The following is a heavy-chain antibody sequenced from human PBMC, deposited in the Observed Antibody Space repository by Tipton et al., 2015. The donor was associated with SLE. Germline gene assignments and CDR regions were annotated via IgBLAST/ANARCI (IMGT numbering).Heavy chain of an antibody. CDR2: ISSSGSTI. CDR3: ATSIAAAGRYFDY. CDR1: GFTFSSYE. V-gene: IGHV3-48*03. D-gene: IGHD6-13*01. J-gene: IGHJ4*02. Sequence: QLVQSGGGLVQPGGSLRLSCAASGFTFSSYEMNWVRQAPGKGLEWVSYISSSGSTIYYADSVKGRFTISRDNSKNTLYLQMNSLRAEDTAVYYCATSIAAAGRYFDYWGQGTLVTVSS.